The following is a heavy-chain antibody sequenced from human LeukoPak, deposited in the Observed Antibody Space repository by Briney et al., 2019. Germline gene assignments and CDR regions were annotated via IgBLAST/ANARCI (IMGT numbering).Heavy chain of an antibody. CDR1: GGSFSGYY. V-gene: IGHV4-34*01. CDR2: INHSGST. J-gene: IGHJ4*02. Sequence: SETLSLTCAVYGGSFSGYYWSWIRQPPGKGLEWIGEINHSGSTNYNPSLKSRVTISVDTPKNQFSLKLSSVTAADTAVYYCARERPSVAVAGGNLDYWGQGTLVTVSS. CDR3: ARERPSVAVAGGNLDY. D-gene: IGHD6-19*01.